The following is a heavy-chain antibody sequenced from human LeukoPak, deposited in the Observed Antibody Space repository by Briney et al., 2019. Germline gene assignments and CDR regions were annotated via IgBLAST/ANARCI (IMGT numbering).Heavy chain of an antibody. J-gene: IGHJ4*02. CDR3: ARDGVDGSGEKGPELSYFDY. V-gene: IGHV3-30-3*01. CDR2: ISYDGSNK. CDR1: GFTFSSYA. Sequence: GRSLRLSCAASGFTFSSYAMHWVRQAPGKGLEWVAVISYDGSNKYYADSVKGRFTISRDNSKNTLYLQMNSLRAEDTAVYYCARDGVDGSGEKGPELSYFDYWGQGTLVTVPS. D-gene: IGHD3-10*01.